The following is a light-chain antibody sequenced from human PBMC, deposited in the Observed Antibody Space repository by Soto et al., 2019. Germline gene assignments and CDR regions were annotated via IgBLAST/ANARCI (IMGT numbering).Light chain of an antibody. J-gene: IGKJ5*01. CDR2: AAS. V-gene: IGKV1-8*01. CDR3: QQYGTSEII. Sequence: AIRMTQSPSSFSASTGDRVTITCRASQGISSCLAWYQQKPGKAPKLLIYAASTLQSGVPSRFSGSGSGTDFTLTISRLEPEDFAVFFCQQYGTSEIIFGQGTRLEI. CDR1: QGISSC.